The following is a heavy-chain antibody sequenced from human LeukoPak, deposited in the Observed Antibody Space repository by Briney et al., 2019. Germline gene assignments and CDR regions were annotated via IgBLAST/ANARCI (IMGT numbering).Heavy chain of an antibody. D-gene: IGHD6-19*01. CDR3: ARTIMRDSGWSFYFDS. J-gene: IGHJ4*02. Sequence: SGGSLRLSCAVSGFLFKTYEMTWVRQAPGKGLEWLSSITASGTTMYYADSVRGRFRISRDNAKTSLFLHLNSLKSEDTGIYYCARTIMRDSGWSFYFDSWGQGTLVTVSS. CDR1: GFLFKTYE. V-gene: IGHV3-48*03. CDR2: ITASGTTM.